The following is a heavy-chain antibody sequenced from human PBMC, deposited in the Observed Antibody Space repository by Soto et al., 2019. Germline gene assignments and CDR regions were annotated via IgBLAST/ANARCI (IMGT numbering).Heavy chain of an antibody. CDR2: MNPSGNT. CDR1: GDRFTSFD. V-gene: IGHV1-8*01. J-gene: IGHJ3*01. Sequence: QVQLVQSGAEVKNTGASVKVSCKASGDRFTSFDINWVRQATGQGPEWIGWMNPSGNTGHAQKFQGRVTLSRDISMSTAYMELSSLRSDDTAKYYCARYIVGRVFVVWGQGTVVIVSS. CDR3: ARYIVGRVFVV. D-gene: IGHD2-15*01.